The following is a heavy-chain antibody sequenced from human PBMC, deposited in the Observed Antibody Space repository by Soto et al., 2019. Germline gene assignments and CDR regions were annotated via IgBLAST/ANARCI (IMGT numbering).Heavy chain of an antibody. Sequence: GGSLRLSCAASGFTFSSYSMNWVRQAPGKGLEWVSYISSSSSTIYYADSVKGRFTISRDNAKNSLYLQMNSLRDEDTAVYYCARLGRFLEWFLVGGMDVWGQGTTVTVSS. CDR1: GFTFSSYS. V-gene: IGHV3-48*02. CDR2: ISSSSSTI. CDR3: ARLGRFLEWFLVGGMDV. D-gene: IGHD3-3*01. J-gene: IGHJ6*02.